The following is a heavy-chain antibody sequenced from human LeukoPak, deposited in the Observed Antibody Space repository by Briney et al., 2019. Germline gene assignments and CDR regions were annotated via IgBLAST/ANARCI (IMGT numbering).Heavy chain of an antibody. J-gene: IGHJ4*02. V-gene: IGHV3-30*18. CDR1: GFTFSNYG. D-gene: IGHD6-19*01. Sequence: PGGSLRLSCAASGFTFSNYGMHWVRQAPGKGLEWVSFISYDGGNKYYADSVKGRVTISRDDSKNTLYLQMNSLRAEDTAMYYCVKDWHYSSSIMGMWGQGTLVTVSS. CDR2: ISYDGGNK. CDR3: VKDWHYSSSIMGM.